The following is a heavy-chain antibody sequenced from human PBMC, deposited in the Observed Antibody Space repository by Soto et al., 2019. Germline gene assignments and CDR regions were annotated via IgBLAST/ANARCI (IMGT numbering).Heavy chain of an antibody. Sequence: GGSLRLSCAASGFTFAAYGMGWVRQAPGKGLEWVSTITGGNTYYSASVKGRFTISRDNYKYTLYLQMSSLRAEDTALYYCAKDKESGGYDSDFDSWGQGTLVTVSS. J-gene: IGHJ4*02. CDR2: ITGGNT. CDR3: AKDKESGGYDSDFDS. V-gene: IGHV3-23*01. CDR1: GFTFAAYG. D-gene: IGHD3-3*01.